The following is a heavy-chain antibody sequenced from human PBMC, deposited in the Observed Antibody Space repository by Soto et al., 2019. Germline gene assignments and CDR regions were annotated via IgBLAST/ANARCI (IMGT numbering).Heavy chain of an antibody. J-gene: IGHJ4*02. CDR1: GGSISSSSYY. Sequence: SETLSLTCTVSGGSISSSSYYWGWIRQPPGKGLEWIGSIYYSGSTYYNPSLKSRVTISVDTSKNQFSLKLSSVTAADTAVYYCASRPREYSGSYWFDYWGQGTLVTVSS. CDR2: IYYSGST. CDR3: ASRPREYSGSYWFDY. V-gene: IGHV4-39*01. D-gene: IGHD1-26*01.